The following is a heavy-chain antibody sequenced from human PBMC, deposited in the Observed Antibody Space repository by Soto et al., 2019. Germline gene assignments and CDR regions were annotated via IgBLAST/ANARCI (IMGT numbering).Heavy chain of an antibody. CDR1: GFTFDDYA. J-gene: IGHJ4*02. Sequence: EVQLVESGGGLVQPGRSLRLSCAASGFTFDDYAMHWVRQAPGKGLEWVSGISWNSGSIGYADSVKGRFTISRDNAKNSLYLQMNSLRAEDTALYYCAKDGRAVAGYLDYWGQGTLVTVSS. V-gene: IGHV3-9*01. CDR2: ISWNSGSI. CDR3: AKDGRAVAGYLDY. D-gene: IGHD6-19*01.